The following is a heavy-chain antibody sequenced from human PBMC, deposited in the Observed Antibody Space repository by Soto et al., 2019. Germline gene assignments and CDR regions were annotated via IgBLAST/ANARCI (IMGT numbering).Heavy chain of an antibody. D-gene: IGHD3-3*01. Sequence: QVQLVESGGGVVQPGRSLRLSCAASGFTFSSYGMHWVRQAPGKGLEWVAVIWYDGSNKYYADSVKGRFTISRDNSKNTLYLQMNRLRAEDTAVYYCASWSGYYPYYYYGMDVWGQGTTVTVS. CDR2: IWYDGSNK. CDR3: ASWSGYYPYYYYGMDV. CDR1: GFTFSSYG. J-gene: IGHJ6*02. V-gene: IGHV3-33*01.